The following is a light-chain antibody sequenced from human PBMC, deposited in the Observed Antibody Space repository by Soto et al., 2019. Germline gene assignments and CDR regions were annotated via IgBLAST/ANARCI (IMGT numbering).Light chain of an antibody. CDR3: SSFTSTTSLYV. V-gene: IGLV2-8*01. Sequence: QSALTQPPSASGSPGQSVTISCTGTSSDVGGYNYVSWYQQHPGKAPKLMIYEVSKRPSGVPDRFSGSKSGNTASLTVSGLQAEDEAEYYCSSFTSTTSLYVLGTGTKVTVL. J-gene: IGLJ1*01. CDR2: EVS. CDR1: SSDVGGYNY.